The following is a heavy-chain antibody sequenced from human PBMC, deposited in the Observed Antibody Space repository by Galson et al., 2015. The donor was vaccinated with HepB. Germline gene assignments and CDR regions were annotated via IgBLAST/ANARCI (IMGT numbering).Heavy chain of an antibody. CDR1: GFTFSSYG. V-gene: IGHV3-30*02. CDR2: IRYDGSNK. Sequence: SLRLSCAASGFTFSSYGMHWVRQAPGKGLEWVAFIRYDGSNKYYADSVKGRFTISRDNSKNTLYLQMNSLRAEDTAVYYCAEVRYSSSWFDYWGQGTLVTVSS. J-gene: IGHJ4*02. D-gene: IGHD6-13*01. CDR3: AEVRYSSSWFDY.